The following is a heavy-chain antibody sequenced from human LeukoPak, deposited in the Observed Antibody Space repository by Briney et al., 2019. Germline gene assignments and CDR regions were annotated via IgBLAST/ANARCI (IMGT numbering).Heavy chain of an antibody. CDR3: VRGTPTPGMDY. J-gene: IGHJ4*02. CDR2: IDTTTGNP. D-gene: IGHD3-10*01. Sequence: GASVKVSCKASGYPFSAHFLNWVRQAPGQGLEWMGNIDTTTGNPRYAQDFTGRFVFSLDTSVSTAYLQITSLKAEDTAAYYCVRGTPTPGMDYWGQGTRVTVSS. CDR1: GYPFSAHF. V-gene: IGHV7-4-1*02.